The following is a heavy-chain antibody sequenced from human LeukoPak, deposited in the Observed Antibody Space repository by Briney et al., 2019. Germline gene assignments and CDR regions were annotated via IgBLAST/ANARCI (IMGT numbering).Heavy chain of an antibody. J-gene: IGHJ3*02. CDR3: ARVQDRGDYAKVDAFDI. CDR1: GYTFTGYY. V-gene: IGHV1-2*06. D-gene: IGHD4-17*01. CDR2: INPNSGGT. Sequence: ASVKVSCKASGYTFTGYYMHWVRQAPGQGLEWMGRINPNSGGTNYAQKFQGRVTMTRDTSISTAYMELGRLRSDDTAVYYCARVQDRGDYAKVDAFDIWGQGTMVTVSS.